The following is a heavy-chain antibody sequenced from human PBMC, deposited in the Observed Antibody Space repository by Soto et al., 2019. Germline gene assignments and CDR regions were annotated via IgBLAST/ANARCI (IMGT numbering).Heavy chain of an antibody. CDR2: ISAYNGDT. CDR3: ARVRQLVGYFYYYMDV. D-gene: IGHD6-6*01. J-gene: IGHJ6*03. Sequence: GASVKVSCKASGGTFSSYGITWVRQAPGQGLEWMGWISAYNGDTHYTQRLQGRVTMTTDTSTSTAYMELRGLRSDDTAVYYWARVRQLVGYFYYYMDVWGKGTTVTVSS. CDR1: GGTFSSYG. V-gene: IGHV1-18*01.